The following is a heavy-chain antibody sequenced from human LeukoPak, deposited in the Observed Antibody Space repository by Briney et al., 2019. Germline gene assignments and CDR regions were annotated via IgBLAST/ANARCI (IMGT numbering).Heavy chain of an antibody. CDR3: ARLARAGAAAGTIDY. CDR2: IYYSGST. Sequence: SETLLVTCSGTGGSIRSYYWSWIGQPPGHGLDWNGNIYYSGSTNYYPSLKSRVTISVDTSKNQFSLKLSSVTAADTAVYYCARLARAGAAAGTIDYWGQGTLVTVSS. D-gene: IGHD6-13*01. J-gene: IGHJ4*02. V-gene: IGHV4-59*08. CDR1: GGSIRSYY.